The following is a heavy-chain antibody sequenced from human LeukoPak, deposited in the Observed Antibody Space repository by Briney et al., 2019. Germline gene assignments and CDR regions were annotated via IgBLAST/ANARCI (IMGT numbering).Heavy chain of an antibody. D-gene: IGHD3-3*01. CDR1: GFTFSSYA. V-gene: IGHV3-23*01. Sequence: SGGSLRLSCAASGFTFSSYAMSWVRQAPGKGLEWVSAISGSGGSTYYADSVKGRFTISRDNSKNTLYLQMNSLRAEDTAVYYCAKDLGDFWSGYYPPNFDYWGQGTLVTVSS. CDR2: ISGSGGST. J-gene: IGHJ4*02. CDR3: AKDLGDFWSGYYPPNFDY.